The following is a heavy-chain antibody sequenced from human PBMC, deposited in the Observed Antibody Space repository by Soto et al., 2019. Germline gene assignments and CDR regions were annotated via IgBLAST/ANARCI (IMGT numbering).Heavy chain of an antibody. J-gene: IGHJ6*02. CDR1: GGSISSGDYY. D-gene: IGHD6-6*01. CDR3: ARDRSLAARPPYYGMDV. CDR2: IYYSGST. Sequence: PSETLSLTGTVSGGSISSGDYYWSWIRQPPGKGLEWIGYIYYSGSTYYNPSLKSRVTISVDTSKNQFSLKLSSVTAADTAVYYCARDRSLAARPPYYGMDVWGQGTTVTVSS. V-gene: IGHV4-30-4*01.